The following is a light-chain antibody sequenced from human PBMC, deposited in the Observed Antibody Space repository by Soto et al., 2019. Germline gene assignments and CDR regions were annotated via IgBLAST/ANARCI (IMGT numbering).Light chain of an antibody. CDR2: EVS. V-gene: IGLV2-8*01. CDR1: SSDVGRYIY. J-gene: IGLJ1*01. Sequence: QSVLTQPPSASGSPGQSFTISCTGTSSDVGRYIYVSWYQQHPGKAPRIIMYEVSKRPSGVPDRFSGSKSGNTASLTVSGLQDEDEADYYCSSYGGSNNYVFGTGTKVTV. CDR3: SSYGGSNNYV.